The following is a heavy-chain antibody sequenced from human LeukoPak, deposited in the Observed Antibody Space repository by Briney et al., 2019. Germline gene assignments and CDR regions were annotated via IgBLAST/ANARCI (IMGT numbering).Heavy chain of an antibody. CDR3: ARDPYSGNYGNDYYYYMDV. J-gene: IGHJ6*03. CDR2: ITSSGTHI. D-gene: IGHD1-26*01. CDR1: GFTFSTYI. Sequence: GGSLRLSCAASGFTFSTYIMNWVRQAPGKAMEWVSSITSSGTHIFYADSVRGRFTISRDNAKNSLYLQMDSLGPDDTAVYYCARDPYSGNYGNDYYYYMDVWGKGTTVTISS. V-gene: IGHV3-21*01.